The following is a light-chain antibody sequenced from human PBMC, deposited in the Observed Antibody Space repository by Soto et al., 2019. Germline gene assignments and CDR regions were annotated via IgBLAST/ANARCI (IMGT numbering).Light chain of an antibody. CDR3: QKYNSAHT. CDR1: QGISNY. Sequence: DIQMTQSPSSLSASVGDRVTITCRASQGISNYLAWYQQKPGKVPKLLIYAASTLQSGVPSRFSGSGSGTDFTITISSLQPEDVATYYCQKYNSAHTFGQGTKLEIK. V-gene: IGKV1-27*01. CDR2: AAS. J-gene: IGKJ2*01.